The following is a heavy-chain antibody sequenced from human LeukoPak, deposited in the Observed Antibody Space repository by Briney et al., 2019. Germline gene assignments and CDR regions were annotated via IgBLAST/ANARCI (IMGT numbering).Heavy chain of an antibody. Sequence: IRQPPGKGLEWIGEINHSGSTNYNPSLKSRVAISGDTSKNQFSLKLSSVTAADTAVYYCARDSQCGGGCYSSFDYWGQGTLVTVSS. D-gene: IGHD2-21*02. V-gene: IGHV4-34*01. J-gene: IGHJ4*02. CDR3: ARDSQCGGGCYSSFDY. CDR2: INHSGST.